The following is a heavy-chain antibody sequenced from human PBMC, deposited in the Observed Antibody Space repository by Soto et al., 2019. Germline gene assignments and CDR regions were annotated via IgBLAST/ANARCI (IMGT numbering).Heavy chain of an antibody. CDR1: GFTFSSYG. Sequence: QVQLVESGGGVVQPGRSLRLSCAASGFTFSSYGMHWVRQAPGKGLEWVAVIWYDGSNKYYADSVKGRFTISSNNSKSTLNVQMNSLRAEDTAVYYCARDPKDYYDSSGYYYPEYYFDYWGQGSLVTVSS. CDR2: IWYDGSNK. CDR3: ARDPKDYYDSSGYYYPEYYFDY. J-gene: IGHJ4*02. D-gene: IGHD3-22*01. V-gene: IGHV3-33*01.